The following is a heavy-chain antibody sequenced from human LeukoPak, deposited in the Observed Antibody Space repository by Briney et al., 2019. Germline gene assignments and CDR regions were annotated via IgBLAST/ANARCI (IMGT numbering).Heavy chain of an antibody. D-gene: IGHD3-16*01. V-gene: IGHV3-7*01. CDR1: GFTFSSYW. J-gene: IGHJ3*02. Sequence: GGSLRLSCAASGFTFSSYWMSWVRQAPGKGLEWVANIMQDGSEKYYVDSVKGRFTISRDNAKNSLYLQMTSLRAEDTAVYYCARMRGQGGQDIWGQGTMVTVSS. CDR3: ARMRGQGGQDI. CDR2: IMQDGSEK.